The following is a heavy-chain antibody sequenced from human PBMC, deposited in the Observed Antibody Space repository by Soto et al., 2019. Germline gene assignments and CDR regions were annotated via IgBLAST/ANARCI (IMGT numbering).Heavy chain of an antibody. Sequence: GGSLRLSCAASTFTFSDYYMSWIRQTPGKGLEWVSYISGGGTSIYYADSVKGRFSVSRDNAKASLYLQMNSLRAEDTAVYYCAKLGSLGHPYYYGMDVWGPGTTVTVSS. V-gene: IGHV3-11*01. J-gene: IGHJ6*02. CDR3: AKLGSLGHPYYYGMDV. CDR2: ISGGGTSI. D-gene: IGHD3-16*01. CDR1: TFTFSDYY.